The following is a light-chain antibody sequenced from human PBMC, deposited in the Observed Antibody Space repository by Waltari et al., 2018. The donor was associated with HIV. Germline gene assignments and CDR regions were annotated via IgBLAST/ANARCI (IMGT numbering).Light chain of an antibody. V-gene: IGLV7-43*01. CDR1: TGAVTSDFY. Sequence: QTVVTQEHSLTVSPGGTVTLTCASNTGAVTSDFYPNWVQLRPGQPPTTLISDTKNKHSWTPDRFSGFLFGGKAALTVSGVKPEDEAEYYCLLFFGGLWVFGGGTKLTVL. CDR3: LLFFGGLWV. J-gene: IGLJ3*02. CDR2: DTK.